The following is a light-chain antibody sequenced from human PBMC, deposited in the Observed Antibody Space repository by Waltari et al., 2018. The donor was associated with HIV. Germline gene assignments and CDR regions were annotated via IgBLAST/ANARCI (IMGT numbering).Light chain of an antibody. CDR2: NTN. V-gene: IGLV8-61*01. CDR1: SGSVSTTYY. Sequence: QTVVTQEPSFSVSPGGTVTLTCGLSSGSVSTTYYPSWYQHPPGQAPRTPIYNTNTRSSGVPDRFSGSILGNKAALNITGAQADDECDYYCVLYMGSGISVFGGGTKLTVL. CDR3: VLYMGSGISV. J-gene: IGLJ2*01.